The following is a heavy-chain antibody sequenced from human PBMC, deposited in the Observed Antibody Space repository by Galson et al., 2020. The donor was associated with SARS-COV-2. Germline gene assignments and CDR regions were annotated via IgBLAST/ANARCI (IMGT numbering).Heavy chain of an antibody. CDR3: ARTLVYYYMDV. CDR2: IWYDGSNK. Sequence: GESLKISCAASGFTFSSYGMHWVRQAPGKGLEWVAVIWYDGSNKYYADSVKGRFTISRDNSKNTLYLQMNSLRAEDTAVYYCARTLVYYYMDVCGKGTTVTISS. J-gene: IGHJ6*03. D-gene: IGHD6-13*01. V-gene: IGHV3-33*01. CDR1: GFTFSSYG.